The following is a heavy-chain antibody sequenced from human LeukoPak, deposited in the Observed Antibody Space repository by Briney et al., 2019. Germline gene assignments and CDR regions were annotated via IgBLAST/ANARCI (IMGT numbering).Heavy chain of an antibody. V-gene: IGHV7-4-1*02. CDR3: ARELGYSYGPYYYGMDV. D-gene: IGHD5-18*01. Sequence: EASVKVSCKASGYTFTSYAMNWVRQAPGQGLEWMGWINTNTGNPTYAQGFTGRFVLSLDTSVSTAYLQISSLKAEDTAVYYCARELGYSYGPYYYGMDVWGQGTTVTVSS. CDR2: INTNTGNP. CDR1: GYTFTSYA. J-gene: IGHJ6*02.